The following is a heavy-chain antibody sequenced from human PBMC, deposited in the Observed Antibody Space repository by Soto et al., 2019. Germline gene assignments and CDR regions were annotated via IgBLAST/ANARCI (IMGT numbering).Heavy chain of an antibody. CDR1: GASISSSY. CDR3: ARGYYDSSGQSNTFDI. D-gene: IGHD3-22*01. V-gene: IGHV4-59*01. J-gene: IGHJ3*02. CDR2: VYYSGST. Sequence: LSLTCTVSGASISSSYWSWIRQSPERGLEWIGYVYYSGSTNYNPSLKSRVTISVDTSKNQFSLKLSSVTAADTAVYYCARGYYDSSGQSNTFDIWGQGTMVTVSS.